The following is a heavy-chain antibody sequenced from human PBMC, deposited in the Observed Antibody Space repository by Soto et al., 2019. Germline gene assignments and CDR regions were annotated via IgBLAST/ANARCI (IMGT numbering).Heavy chain of an antibody. CDR2: ISRDGNNK. V-gene: IGHV3-30*18. CDR1: GFTFRFYD. J-gene: IGHJ4*02. D-gene: IGHD4-4*01. CDR3: AKDAYTPIRTTAHDSGGLDH. Sequence: QVQLVESGGGVVQPGRSLRLSCATSGFTFRFYDMHWVRQAPGKGLEWVAIISRDGNNKDYGDSVKGRFTISRDNSKNTLNLQMNSLRGEATAVYYCAKDAYTPIRTTAHDSGGLDHWGRGTLVTVSS.